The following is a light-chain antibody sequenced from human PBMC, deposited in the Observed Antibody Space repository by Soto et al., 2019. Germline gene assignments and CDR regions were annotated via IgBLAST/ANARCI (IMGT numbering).Light chain of an antibody. CDR2: DAS. J-gene: IGKJ5*01. CDR1: QSVSSY. CDR3: QQRSNWIT. V-gene: IGKV3-11*01. Sequence: EIVLTQSPATLSLSPGERDTLSCRASQSVSSYLAWYQQKPGQAPRLLIYDASNRATGIPARFSGSGSGTDFTLTISSLEPEEFAVYYCQQRSNWITFGQGTRLEI.